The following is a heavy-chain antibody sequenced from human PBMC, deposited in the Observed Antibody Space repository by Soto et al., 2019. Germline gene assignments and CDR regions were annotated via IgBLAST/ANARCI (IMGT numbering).Heavy chain of an antibody. Sequence: SGGSLRLSCAASGFIFTDYAMTWVRQAPGKGLEWVSGLSGSGGDTYYADSVKGRFTVSRDNSRTTLYLQMNSLRAEDTAVYYCAKDFLQDWGQDHYYGMDVWGQGTTVTVSS. CDR1: GFIFTDYA. V-gene: IGHV3-23*01. J-gene: IGHJ6*02. CDR3: AKDFLQDWGQDHYYGMDV. CDR2: LSGSGGDT. D-gene: IGHD7-27*01.